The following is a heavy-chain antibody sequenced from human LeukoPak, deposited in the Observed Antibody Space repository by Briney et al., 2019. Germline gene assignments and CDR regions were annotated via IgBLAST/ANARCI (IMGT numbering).Heavy chain of an antibody. V-gene: IGHV1-8*01. J-gene: IGHJ5*02. CDR1: GYTFINYD. CDR3: ARESIPTAFDP. D-gene: IGHD2-2*01. CDR2: MNPNSGNT. Sequence: ASVKVSCKASGYTFINYDINWVRQATGQGLEWMGWMNPNSGNTGYAQKFQGRVTMTRDASLSTAYMELSDLRSEDTAVYYCARESIPTAFDPWGQGTLVTVSS.